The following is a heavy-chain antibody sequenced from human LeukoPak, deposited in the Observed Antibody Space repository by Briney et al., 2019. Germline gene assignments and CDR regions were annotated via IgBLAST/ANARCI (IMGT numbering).Heavy chain of an antibody. J-gene: IGHJ6*02. CDR3: ARDFYKDSGMDV. CDR2: ISSSGGSP. D-gene: IGHD3-10*01. V-gene: IGHV3-23*01. CDR1: GFTFSSHA. Sequence: GGSLRLSCAASGFTFSSHAMTWVRQAPGKGLEWVSGISSSGGSPNYADPVTGRFTISRDNSKNTLYLQMNSLRAEDTAVYYCARDFYKDSGMDVWGQGTTVTVSS.